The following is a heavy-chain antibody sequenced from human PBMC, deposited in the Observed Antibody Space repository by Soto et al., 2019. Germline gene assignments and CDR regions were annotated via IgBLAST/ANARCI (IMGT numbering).Heavy chain of an antibody. D-gene: IGHD2-8*02. CDR2: FYHSGST. Sequence: PSGTPFPTRPFSGGSPSGSSFYWGWVRQPPGKGLEWIGSFYHSGSTNYNPSLKSRVTISVDTSKNQFSLKLTSVTAADTAVYYCARDKITGLFDYWGQGTLVTVSS. V-gene: IGHV4-39*07. CDR3: ARDKITGLFDY. CDR1: GGSPSGSSFY. J-gene: IGHJ4*02.